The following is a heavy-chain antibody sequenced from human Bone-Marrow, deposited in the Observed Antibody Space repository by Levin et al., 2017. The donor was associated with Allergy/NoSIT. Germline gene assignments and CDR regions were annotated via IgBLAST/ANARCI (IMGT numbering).Heavy chain of an antibody. CDR2: IIPIFGTA. Sequence: SVKVSCKASGGTFSSYAISWVRQAPGQGLEWMGGIIPIFGTANYAQKFQGRVTITADESTSTAYMELSSLRSEDTAVYYCARDSGTKTQSMIVVVIDAFDIWGQGTMVTVSS. D-gene: IGHD3-22*01. J-gene: IGHJ3*02. CDR1: GGTFSSYA. V-gene: IGHV1-69*13. CDR3: ARDSGTKTQSMIVVVIDAFDI.